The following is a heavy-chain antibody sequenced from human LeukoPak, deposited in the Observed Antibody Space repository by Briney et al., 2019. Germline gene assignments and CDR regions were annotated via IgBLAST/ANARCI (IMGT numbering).Heavy chain of an antibody. CDR1: GYTFTSYD. D-gene: IGHD3-3*01. CDR2: MNPNSGNT. CDR3: ARSSALDYDFWSGYSYYYYYYYMDV. Sequence: ASVKVSCKASGYTFTSYDINWVRQATGQGLEWMGWMNPNSGNTGYAQKFQGRVTITRNTSISTAYMELNSLRSEDTAVYYCARSSALDYDFWSGYSYYYYYYYMDVWGKGTTVTVSS. J-gene: IGHJ6*03. V-gene: IGHV1-8*03.